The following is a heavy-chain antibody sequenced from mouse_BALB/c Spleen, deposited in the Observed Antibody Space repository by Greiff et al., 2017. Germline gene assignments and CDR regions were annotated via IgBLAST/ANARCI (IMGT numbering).Heavy chain of an antibody. CDR2: ISYSGST. J-gene: IGHJ3*01. CDR1: GYSITSDYA. V-gene: IGHV3-2*02. D-gene: IGHD2-1*01. Sequence: DVQLQESGPGLVKPSQSLSLTCTVTGYSITSDYAWNWIRQFPGNKLEWMGYISYSGSTSYNPSLKSRISITRDTSKNQFFLQLNSVTTEDTATYYCARIDYGNYLFAYWGQGTLVTVSA. CDR3: ARIDYGNYLFAY.